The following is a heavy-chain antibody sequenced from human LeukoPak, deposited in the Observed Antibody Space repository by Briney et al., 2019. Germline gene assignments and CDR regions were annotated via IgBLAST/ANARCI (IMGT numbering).Heavy chain of an antibody. CDR2: INHTGST. J-gene: IGHJ3*02. D-gene: IGHD4-17*01. V-gene: IGHV4-34*01. CDR1: GFTFSDYQ. Sequence: LRPSCAASGFTFSDYQMSWIRQPPGKGLEWIGEINHTGSTKYNPSLKSRVSISVDTSKNQFSLRLTSVTAADTAVYHCARVGYPTQRRVLSTVTIPTAGAFDIWGQGTLVTVSS. CDR3: ARVGYPTQRRVLSTVTIPTAGAFDI.